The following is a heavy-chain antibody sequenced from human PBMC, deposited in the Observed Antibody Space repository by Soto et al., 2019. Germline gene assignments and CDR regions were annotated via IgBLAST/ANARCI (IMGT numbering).Heavy chain of an antibody. Sequence: QVQLVESGGGVVQPGRSLRLSCAASGFTFSSYGMHWVRQAPGKGLEWVAVISYDGSYKYYADSVKGRFTISRDNSKNTLYLQMNSLRPEVTAVYYCAKPSSGYFPFDYWGQGTLVTVSS. CDR2: ISYDGSYK. CDR3: AKPSSGYFPFDY. CDR1: GFTFSSYG. J-gene: IGHJ4*02. D-gene: IGHD3-22*01. V-gene: IGHV3-30*18.